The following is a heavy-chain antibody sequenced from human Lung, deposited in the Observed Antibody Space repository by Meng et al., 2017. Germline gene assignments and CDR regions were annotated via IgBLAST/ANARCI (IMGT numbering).Heavy chain of an antibody. Sequence: QVQLQQRGAGLLKPSETLSRTCGVSGGSFSDYDWSWIRQPPGKGLEWIGEINHSGSTNYNPSLESRATISVDTSQNNLSLKLSSVTAADSAVYYCARGPTTMAHDFDYWGQGTLVTVSS. CDR2: INHSGST. V-gene: IGHV4-34*01. CDR3: ARGPTTMAHDFDY. CDR1: GGSFSDYD. J-gene: IGHJ4*02. D-gene: IGHD4-11*01.